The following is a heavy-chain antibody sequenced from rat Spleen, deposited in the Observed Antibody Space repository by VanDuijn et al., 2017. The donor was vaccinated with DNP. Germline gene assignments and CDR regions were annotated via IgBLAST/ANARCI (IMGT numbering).Heavy chain of an antibody. J-gene: IGHJ2*01. CDR1: GFTFSNYD. V-gene: IGHV5-25*01. CDR3: ARQDVYYGSPFDY. CDR2: ISPSGGST. Sequence: EVQLVESGGGLVQPGRSLKLSCAASGFTFSNYDMAWVRQAPTKGLEWVASISPSGGSTYYRDSVKGRFTVSRDNAKSSLYLQMDSLRSEDTATYYCARQDVYYGSPFDYWGQGVMVTVSS. D-gene: IGHD1-6*01.